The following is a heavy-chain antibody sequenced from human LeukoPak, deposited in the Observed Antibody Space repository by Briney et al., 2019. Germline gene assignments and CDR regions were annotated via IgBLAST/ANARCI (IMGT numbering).Heavy chain of an antibody. V-gene: IGHV3-30*04. Sequence: GGSLRLSCAASGFTFSSYATHWVRQAPGKGLEWVAVISYDGSNKYYADSVKGRFTISRDNSKNTLYLQMNSMRAEDTAVYYCARDVGYCSSTSCYERRRYYYYYGMDVWGQGTTVTVSS. J-gene: IGHJ6*02. D-gene: IGHD2-2*01. CDR3: ARDVGYCSSTSCYERRRYYYYYGMDV. CDR1: GFTFSSYA. CDR2: ISYDGSNK.